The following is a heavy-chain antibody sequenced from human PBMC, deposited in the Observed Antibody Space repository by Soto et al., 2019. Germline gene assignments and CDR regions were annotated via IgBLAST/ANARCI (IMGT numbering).Heavy chain of an antibody. Sequence: QVQLVQSGAEVKKPGSSVKVSCKASGGTFSSCAISWVRQAPGQGLEWMGGIIPIFGTANYAQKFQGRVTITADESTSTAYMELSSLRSEDTAVYYCARGRYYGSGSRTDYYYYYGMDVWGQGTTVTVSS. CDR1: GGTFSSCA. CDR3: ARGRYYGSGSRTDYYYYYGMDV. D-gene: IGHD3-10*01. CDR2: IIPIFGTA. J-gene: IGHJ6*02. V-gene: IGHV1-69*12.